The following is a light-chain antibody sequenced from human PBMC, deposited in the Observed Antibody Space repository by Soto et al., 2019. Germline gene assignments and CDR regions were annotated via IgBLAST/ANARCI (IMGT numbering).Light chain of an antibody. V-gene: IGKV1-5*03. J-gene: IGKJ2*01. Sequence: DIQMTQSPSTLSASVGDRVTITCRASQSISSWLAWYQQKPGKAPKLLICKASSLESGVPSRFSGSGSGTEFTLTISSLQPDDFATYYCQQYNSYSYTFGQGTKVDIK. CDR1: QSISSW. CDR2: KAS. CDR3: QQYNSYSYT.